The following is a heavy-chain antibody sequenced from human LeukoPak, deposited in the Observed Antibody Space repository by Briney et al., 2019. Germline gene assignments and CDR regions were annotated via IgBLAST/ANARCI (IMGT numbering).Heavy chain of an antibody. V-gene: IGHV1-2*02. D-gene: IGHD3-10*01. CDR1: GYTFTGYY. CDR3: ARPTTSYGSGSYTLGLED. CDR2: INPNSGGT. Sequence: ASVKVSCKASGYTFTGYYMHWVRQAPGQGLEWMGWINPNSGGTNYAQKFQGRVTMTRDTSISTAYMELSRLRSDDTAVYYCARPTTSYGSGSYTLGLEDWGQGTLVTVSS. J-gene: IGHJ4*02.